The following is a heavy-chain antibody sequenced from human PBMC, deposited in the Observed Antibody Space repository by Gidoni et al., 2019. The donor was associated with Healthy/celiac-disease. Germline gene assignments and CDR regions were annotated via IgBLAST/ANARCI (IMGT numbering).Heavy chain of an antibody. J-gene: IGHJ6*02. CDR1: GGSFSGYY. D-gene: IGHD3-10*01. CDR2: INHSGST. CDR3: ARGGSRRKITMVRGSRDYYGMDV. Sequence: QVQLQQWGAGLLKPSETLSLTCAVYGGSFSGYYWSWIRPPPGKGLEWIGEINHSGSTNYNPSLKSRVTISVDTSKNQFSLKLSSVTAADTAVYYCARGGSRRKITMVRGSRDYYGMDVWGQGTTVTVSS. V-gene: IGHV4-34*01.